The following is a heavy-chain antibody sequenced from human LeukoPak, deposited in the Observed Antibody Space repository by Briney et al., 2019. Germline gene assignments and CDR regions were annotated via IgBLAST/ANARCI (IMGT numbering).Heavy chain of an antibody. V-gene: IGHV3-23*01. J-gene: IGHJ4*02. CDR2: ISGSGGST. CDR3: AKEDTAMAAEDY. Sequence: ETLSLTCAVYGVSFSGYYWSWVRQAPGKGLEWVSAISGSGGSTYYADSVKGRFTISRDNSKNTLYLQMYSLRAEDTAVYYCAKEDTAMAAEDYWGQGTLVTVSS. CDR1: GVSFSGYY. D-gene: IGHD5-18*01.